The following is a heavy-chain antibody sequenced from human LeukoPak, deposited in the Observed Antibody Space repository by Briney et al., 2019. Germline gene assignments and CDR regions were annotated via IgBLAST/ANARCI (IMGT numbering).Heavy chain of an antibody. J-gene: IGHJ4*02. D-gene: IGHD3-10*01. Sequence: GGSLRLSCAASGFTFSSYWMSWVRQAPGKGLEWVANIKKDGSEKYYVDSVKGRFTISRDNAKTSLYLQMNSLRAEDTAVYYCANAQRYYGSGSYLAETYYFDYWGQGTLVTVSS. V-gene: IGHV3-7*03. CDR2: IKKDGSEK. CDR3: ANAQRYYGSGSYLAETYYFDY. CDR1: GFTFSSYW.